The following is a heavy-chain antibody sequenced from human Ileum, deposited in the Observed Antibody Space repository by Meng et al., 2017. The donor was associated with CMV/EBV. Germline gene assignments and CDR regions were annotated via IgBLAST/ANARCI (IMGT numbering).Heavy chain of an antibody. CDR3: ARDRFDP. J-gene: IGHJ5*02. V-gene: IGHV4-4*07. Sequence: QVQLQESGPGLVKPSETRSPTCIVSGASLNDYYWSWIRQPAGKGLEWIGRIFATGTTNYNPSLKSRVTMSVDTSKNQFSLKLTSVTAADTAVYFCARDRFDPWGQRALVTVSS. CDR2: IFATGTT. CDR1: GASLNDYY.